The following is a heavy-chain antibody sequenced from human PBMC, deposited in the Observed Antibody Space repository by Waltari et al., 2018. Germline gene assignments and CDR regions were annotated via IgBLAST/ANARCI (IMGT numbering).Heavy chain of an antibody. V-gene: IGHV3-30*18. CDR3: AKDLPPQLAVAGPKYFQH. J-gene: IGHJ1*01. CDR1: GFTFSSYG. Sequence: QVQLVESGGGVVQPGRSLRLSCAASGFTFSSYGMHWVRQAPGKGLEWVEVISYDGSNKDYADSVKGRFTISRDNSKNTLYLQMNSLRAEDTAVYYCAKDLPPQLAVAGPKYFQHWGQGTLVTVSS. D-gene: IGHD6-19*01. CDR2: ISYDGSNK.